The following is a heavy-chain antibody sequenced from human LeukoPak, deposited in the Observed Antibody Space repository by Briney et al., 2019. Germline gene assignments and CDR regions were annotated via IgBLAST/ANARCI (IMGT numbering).Heavy chain of an antibody. V-gene: IGHV4-59*12. D-gene: IGHD6-13*01. CDR2: IYYSGST. Sequence: PSETLSLTCTVSGGSISSYYWSWIRQPPGKGLEWIGYIYYSGSTNYNPSLKSRVTISVDTSKNQFSLKLSSVTAADTAVYYCAGSPAAGTSGDSWVSWFDPWGQGTLVTVSS. CDR3: AGSPAAGTSGDSWVSWFDP. J-gene: IGHJ5*02. CDR1: GGSISSYY.